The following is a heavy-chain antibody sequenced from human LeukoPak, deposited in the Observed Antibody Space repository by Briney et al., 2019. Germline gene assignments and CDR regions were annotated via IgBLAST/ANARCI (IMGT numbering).Heavy chain of an antibody. Sequence: ASVKVSCKASGYTFIDFYIHWVRQAPGQGLEWMGWINPNSGAIKYSQKFQGRVSMTRDTSITIVYMDLSSLRSDDTAVYYCARVKKLMPEFEFWGQGTLVTVSS. D-gene: IGHD2-2*01. CDR2: INPNSGAI. V-gene: IGHV1-2*02. J-gene: IGHJ4*02. CDR3: ARVKKLMPEFEF. CDR1: GYTFIDFY.